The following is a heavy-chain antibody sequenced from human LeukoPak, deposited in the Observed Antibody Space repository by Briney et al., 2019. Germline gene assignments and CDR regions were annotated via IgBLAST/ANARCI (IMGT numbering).Heavy chain of an antibody. V-gene: IGHV1-2*06. CDR1: GYTFTGYY. CDR3: ARDKVPAGYYYYGMDV. CDR2: INPNSGGT. J-gene: IGHJ6*02. Sequence: ASVKVSCKASGYTFTGYYMHWVRQAPGQGLEWMGRINPNSGGTNYAQKFQGRVTMTRDTSISTAYMELSRLRSDDTAVYYCARDKVPAGYYYYGMDVWGQGSTVTVSS. D-gene: IGHD2-2*01.